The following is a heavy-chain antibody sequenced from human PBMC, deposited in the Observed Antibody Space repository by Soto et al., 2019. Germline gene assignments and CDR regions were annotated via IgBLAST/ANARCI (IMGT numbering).Heavy chain of an antibody. CDR3: ARGLGGRMDD. CDR1: GTIFSSYT. V-gene: IGHV1-69*08. CDR2: IIPILGET. D-gene: IGHD3-16*01. J-gene: IGHJ6*02. Sequence: QVQLVQSGAEVKKPGSSVRVSCKASGTIFSSYTISWVRQAPGQGLEWMGRIIPILGETNSAQKFQGRVTLPADKSTNTAYMQLHSLILEDKAVYYCARGLGGRMDDWGQGTTVTVSS.